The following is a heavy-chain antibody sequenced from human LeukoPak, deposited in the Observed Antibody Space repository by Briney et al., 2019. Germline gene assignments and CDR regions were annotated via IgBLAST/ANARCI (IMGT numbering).Heavy chain of an antibody. D-gene: IGHD5-24*01. V-gene: IGHV3-23*01. CDR2: ISGSGDAT. Sequence: GGSLRLSCAVSGFTFSNYAMSWVRQAPGKGLEWVSSISGSGDATKYADSVMGRFTISRDNSKNTLSLQMNSLRAEGTAVYYCAKSDCASDGCKLLNCWGQGTLVTASS. CDR1: GFTFSNYA. CDR3: AKSDCASDGCKLLNC. J-gene: IGHJ4*02.